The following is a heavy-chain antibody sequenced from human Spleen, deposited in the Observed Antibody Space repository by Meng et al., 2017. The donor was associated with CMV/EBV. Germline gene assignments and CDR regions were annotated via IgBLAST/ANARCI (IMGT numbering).Heavy chain of an antibody. V-gene: IGHV3-21*01. CDR2: ISSSSSYI. J-gene: IGHJ4*02. CDR3: ATTGDCSSTSCFDY. CDR1: GFTFSSYS. D-gene: IGHD2-2*01. Sequence: GESLKISCAASGFTFSSYSMNWVRQAPGKGLEWVSSISSSSSYIYYADSVKGRFTISRDSAKNSLYLQMNSLRAEDTAVYYCATTGDCSSTSCFDYWGQGTLVTVSS.